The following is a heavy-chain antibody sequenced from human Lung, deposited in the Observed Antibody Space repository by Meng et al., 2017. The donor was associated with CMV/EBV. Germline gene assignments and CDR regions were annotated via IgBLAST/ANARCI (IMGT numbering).Heavy chain of an antibody. Sequence: ASVXVSXKASGYTFTGYYMHWVRQAPGQGLEWMGWINPNSGGTNYAQKFQGRVTMTRDTSISTAYMELSRLRSDDTAVYYCARPPVSEDIVVVPADNYWGQGTLVTVSS. CDR1: GYTFTGYY. CDR2: INPNSGGT. J-gene: IGHJ4*02. V-gene: IGHV1-2*02. D-gene: IGHD2-2*01. CDR3: ARPPVSEDIVVVPADNY.